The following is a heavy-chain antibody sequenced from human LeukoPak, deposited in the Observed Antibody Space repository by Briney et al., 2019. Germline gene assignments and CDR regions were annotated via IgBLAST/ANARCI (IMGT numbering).Heavy chain of an antibody. CDR2: VYYSGST. D-gene: IGHD4-17*01. CDR1: GGSVSSDIYY. Sequence: SETLSLTCTVSGGSVSSDIYYWSWIRQPPGEGLEWIGYVYYSGSTYYNPSLKSRVTISVDRSKNQFSLKLSSVTAADTAVYYCARAGDYGDTNWFDPWGQGTLVTVSS. V-gene: IGHV4-61*01. CDR3: ARAGDYGDTNWFDP. J-gene: IGHJ5*02.